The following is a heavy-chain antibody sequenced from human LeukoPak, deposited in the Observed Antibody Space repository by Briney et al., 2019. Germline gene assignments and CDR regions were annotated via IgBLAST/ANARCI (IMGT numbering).Heavy chain of an antibody. J-gene: IGHJ4*02. Sequence: PSETLSLTCTVSGGSISSGGYYWSWVRQHPGKGLEWIGYIYYSGSTYYNPSLKSRVTISVDTSKNQFSLKLSSVTAADTAVYYCARESSTSCRVRGFDYWGQGTLVTVSS. CDR1: GGSISSGGYY. D-gene: IGHD2-2*01. V-gene: IGHV4-31*03. CDR3: ARESSTSCRVRGFDY. CDR2: IYYSGST.